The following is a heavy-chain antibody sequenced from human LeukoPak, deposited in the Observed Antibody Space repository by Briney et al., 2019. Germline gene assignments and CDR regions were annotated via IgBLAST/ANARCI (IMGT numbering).Heavy chain of an antibody. CDR2: IIPIFGTA. J-gene: IGHJ6*02. V-gene: IGHV1-69*13. CDR1: GGTFSIYA. D-gene: IGHD2-15*01. CDR3: ARENVVVVAATDYYYYGMDV. Sequence: GASVKVSCKASGGTFSIYAISWVRQAPGQGLEWMGGIIPIFGTANYAQKFQGRVTITADESTSTAYMELSSLRSEDTAVYYCARENVVVVAATDYYYYGMDVWGQGTTVTVSS.